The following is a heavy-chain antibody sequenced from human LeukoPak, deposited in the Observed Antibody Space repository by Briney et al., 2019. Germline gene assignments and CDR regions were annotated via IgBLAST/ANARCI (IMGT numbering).Heavy chain of an antibody. D-gene: IGHD6-19*01. CDR2: ISYDGSNK. CDR3: ARIAVADNLFDY. V-gene: IGHV3-30*03. J-gene: IGHJ4*02. Sequence: PGGSLRLSCAASGFTFSSYGMHWVRQAPGKGLEWVAVISYDGSNKYYADSVKGRFTISRDNSKNTLYLQMNSLRAEDTAVYYCARIAVADNLFDYWGQGTLVTVSS. CDR1: GFTFSSYG.